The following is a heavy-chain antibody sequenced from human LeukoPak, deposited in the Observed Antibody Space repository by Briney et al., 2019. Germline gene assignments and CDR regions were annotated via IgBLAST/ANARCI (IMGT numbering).Heavy chain of an antibody. V-gene: IGHV4-30-4*01. CDR3: ARAGDSGDDFDY. Sequence: SQTLSLTCTVSGGSISSGDYSWSWIRQPPGKGLEWIGYIYYSGSTYYNPSLKSRVTISVDTSKNQFSLKLSSVTAADTAVYYCARAGDSGDDFDYWGQGTLVTVSS. CDR2: IYYSGST. J-gene: IGHJ4*02. D-gene: IGHD5-24*01. CDR1: GGSISSGDYS.